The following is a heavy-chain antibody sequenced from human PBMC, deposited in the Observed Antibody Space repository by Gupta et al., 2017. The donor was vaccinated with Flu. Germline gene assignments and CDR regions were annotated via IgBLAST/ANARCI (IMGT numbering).Heavy chain of an antibody. Sequence: QVQLQESGPGLVKPSETPSLTCTVSGGSISSYYWSWIRQPPGKGLEWIGYIYYSGSTNYNPSLKSRVTISVDTSKNQFSLKLSSVTAADTAVYYCTRGYYDSSGYYPFDYWGQGTLVTVSS. CDR2: IYYSGST. D-gene: IGHD3-22*01. CDR1: GGSISSYY. CDR3: TRGYYDSSGYYPFDY. J-gene: IGHJ4*02. V-gene: IGHV4-59*08.